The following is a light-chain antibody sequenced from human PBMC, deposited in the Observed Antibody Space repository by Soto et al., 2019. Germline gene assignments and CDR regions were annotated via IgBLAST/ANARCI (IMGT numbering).Light chain of an antibody. J-gene: IGKJ1*01. V-gene: IGKV1-27*01. CDR1: RNIDNH. Sequence: DIQMTQSPPSLSASVGDRVSITCRASRNIDNHLAWYQQKAGTGPKLLIFGASSLHSGVPSRFSASGSGTTFILTISSVQPEDVATYYGQTFEKAPWTFGPGTKV. CDR2: GAS. CDR3: QTFEKAPWT.